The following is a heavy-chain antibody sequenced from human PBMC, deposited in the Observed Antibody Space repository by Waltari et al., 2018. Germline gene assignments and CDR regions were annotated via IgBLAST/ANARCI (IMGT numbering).Heavy chain of an antibody. J-gene: IGHJ6*03. Sequence: QVQLRESGPGLVKSSETLTLTCDVSGDSISSGFYCACIRQPPGKGPEWIGSVYHSGTTFYNPSLKSRVTMSVDTSKKHFSLSLTSVTAADTAVYYCARATCSHGGCSMYYFYYYMDVWGKGITVTVSS. CDR3: ARATCSHGGCSMYYFYYYMDV. V-gene: IGHV4-38-2*01. D-gene: IGHD1-26*01. CDR1: GDSISSGFY. CDR2: VYHSGTT.